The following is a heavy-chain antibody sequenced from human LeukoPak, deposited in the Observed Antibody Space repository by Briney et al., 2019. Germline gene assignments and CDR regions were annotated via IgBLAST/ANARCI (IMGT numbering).Heavy chain of an antibody. CDR2: INTGNGNT. CDR3: ARVPLSDPSGHYYPH. V-gene: IGHV1-3*04. CDR1: GYTFTKYG. D-gene: IGHD3-22*01. Sequence: ASVKVSCKTSGYTFTKYGMHWVRQAPRQSPEWMGWINTGNGNTKSSQKFEDRVTLTRDTSASTAYMELNSLSSEDTAVYYCARVPLSDPSGHYYPHWGQGTLVTVSS. J-gene: IGHJ1*01.